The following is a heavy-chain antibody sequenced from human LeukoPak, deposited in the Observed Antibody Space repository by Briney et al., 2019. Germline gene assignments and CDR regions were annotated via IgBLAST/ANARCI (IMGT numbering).Heavy chain of an antibody. CDR1: GFTFSSYW. V-gene: IGHV3-53*04. CDR2: IYSGGST. J-gene: IGHJ4*02. CDR3: ARNHDLDY. D-gene: IGHD3-16*01. Sequence: GGSLRLSCAASGFTFSSYWMSWVRQAPGKGLEWVSVIYSGGSTYYADSVKGRFTISRHNSKNTLYLQMNSLRAEDTAVYYCARNHDLDYWGQGTLVTVSS.